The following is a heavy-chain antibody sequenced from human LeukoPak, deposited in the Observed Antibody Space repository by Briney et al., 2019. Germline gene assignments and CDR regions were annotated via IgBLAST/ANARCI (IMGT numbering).Heavy chain of an antibody. CDR2: INPSGGST. V-gene: IGHV1-46*01. CDR3: ARQLSGGSRGVDY. J-gene: IGHJ4*02. D-gene: IGHD2-15*01. Sequence: GASVKVSCKASGYTXTSYYIHWVRQAPGQGLESMGIINPSGGSTRSAQKFQGRVTMTRDTSTNTVSVELSSLRSEDTAVYYCARQLSGGSRGVDYWGQGTLVTVSS. CDR1: GYTXTSYY.